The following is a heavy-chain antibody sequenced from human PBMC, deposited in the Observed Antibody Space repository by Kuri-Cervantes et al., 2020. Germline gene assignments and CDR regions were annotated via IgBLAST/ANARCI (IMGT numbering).Heavy chain of an antibody. D-gene: IGHD6-19*01. CDR3: AKDGAAVAGPFDY. CDR2: ISYDGSNK. CDR1: GFTFSSYG. Sequence: GESLKISCAASGFTFSSYGMHWVRQAPGKGLEWVAVISYDGSNKYYADSVKGRFTVSSDNSKNTLYLQMNSLRAEGTAVYYCAKDGAAVAGPFDYWGQGTLVTVSS. V-gene: IGHV3-30*18. J-gene: IGHJ4*02.